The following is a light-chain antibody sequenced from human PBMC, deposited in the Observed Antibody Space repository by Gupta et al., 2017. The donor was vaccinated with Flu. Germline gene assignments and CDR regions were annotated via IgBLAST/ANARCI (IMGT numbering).Light chain of an antibody. J-gene: IGLJ2*01. Sequence: SVLTQPPTESGTSGQRVTIPCSGSSFNIGSDSVYCYQQLPGTAPKLLIYRNNQRPSGVPDRFSGSKSGTSASLAISGLRSEDEADYYCAAWDDSLSGRVFGGGTKLTVL. CDR3: AAWDDSLSGRV. CDR2: RNN. V-gene: IGLV1-47*01. CDR1: SFNIGSDS.